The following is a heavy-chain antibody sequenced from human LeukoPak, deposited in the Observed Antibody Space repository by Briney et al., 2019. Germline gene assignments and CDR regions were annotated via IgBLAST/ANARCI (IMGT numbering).Heavy chain of an antibody. CDR2: ISYDGSNK. CDR1: GFTFSSYG. D-gene: IGHD5-18*01. J-gene: IGHJ4*02. CDR3: AKPDSDGSFDY. Sequence: GGSLRLSCAASGFTFSSYGMHWVRQAPGKGLEWVAVISYDGSNKCYADSVKGRFTISRDNSKNTLYLQMNSLRAEDTAVYYCAKPDSDGSFDYWGQGTLVTVSS. V-gene: IGHV3-30*18.